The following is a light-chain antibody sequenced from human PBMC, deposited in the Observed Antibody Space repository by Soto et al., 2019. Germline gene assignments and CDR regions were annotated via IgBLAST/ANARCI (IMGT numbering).Light chain of an antibody. CDR1: QSVSSN. Sequence: EIVMTQSPATLSVSPGERATLSCRASQSVSSNLAWYQQKPGQAPRLLIYGASTRATGIPARFSGSGSGTEFALTISGLQAEDFAVYYCQQYNNWPPFIFGQGTKVEIK. CDR3: QQYNNWPPFI. CDR2: GAS. J-gene: IGKJ1*01. V-gene: IGKV3D-15*01.